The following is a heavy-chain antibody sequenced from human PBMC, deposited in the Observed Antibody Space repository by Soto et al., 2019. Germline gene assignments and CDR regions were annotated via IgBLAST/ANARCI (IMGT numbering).Heavy chain of an antibody. D-gene: IGHD3-9*01. CDR2: IKQDGSEK. J-gene: IGHJ6*03. Sequence: GGSLRLSCAASGFTFSSYWMSWVRQAPGKGLEWVANIKQDGSEKYYVDSVKGRFTISRDNAKNSLYLQMNSLRAEDTAVYYCARERYYDIVTGYYRSDYYYYYMDVWGKGTTVTVSS. CDR3: ARERYYDIVTGYYRSDYYYYYMDV. V-gene: IGHV3-7*03. CDR1: GFTFSSYW.